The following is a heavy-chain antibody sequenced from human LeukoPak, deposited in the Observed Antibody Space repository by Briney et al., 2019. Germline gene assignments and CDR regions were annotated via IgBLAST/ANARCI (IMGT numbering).Heavy chain of an antibody. CDR2: IKEDGSER. D-gene: IGHD5-18*01. Sequence: GGSLRLSCEGSAFIFSGHWMNWVRQTPGKGLERVASIKEDGSERQYVDSVKGRFSISRDNTKGSLFLQLNSLRAEDTAVYYCAREEIQVSYYYGMDVRGQGTTVTVSS. CDR3: AREEIQVSYYYGMDV. CDR1: AFIFSGHW. V-gene: IGHV3-7*03. J-gene: IGHJ6*02.